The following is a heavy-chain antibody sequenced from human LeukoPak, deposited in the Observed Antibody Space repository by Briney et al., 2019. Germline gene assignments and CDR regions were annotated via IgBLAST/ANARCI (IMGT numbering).Heavy chain of an antibody. Sequence: GGSLRLSCAASGFTFSSYWMSWVRQAPGKGLEWVANIKQDGSEKYYVDSVKGRFTISRDNAKNSLYLQTNSLRAEDTAVYYCARDGACSSTSCYLYYYYGMDVWGQGTTVTVSS. J-gene: IGHJ6*02. D-gene: IGHD2-2*01. CDR3: ARDGACSSTSCYLYYYYGMDV. V-gene: IGHV3-7*01. CDR2: IKQDGSEK. CDR1: GFTFSSYW.